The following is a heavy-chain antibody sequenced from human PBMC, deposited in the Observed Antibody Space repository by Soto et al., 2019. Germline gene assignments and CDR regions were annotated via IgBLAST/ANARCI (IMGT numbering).Heavy chain of an antibody. CDR1: GFTFSSYG. Sequence: GGSLRLSCAASGFTFSSYGMHWVRQAPGKGLEWVAVIWYDGSNKYYADSVKGRFTISRDNSKNTLYLQINSLRAEDTAVYYCARDNRLIDAFDIWGQGTMVTVSS. J-gene: IGHJ3*02. V-gene: IGHV3-33*01. CDR2: IWYDGSNK. CDR3: ARDNRLIDAFDI.